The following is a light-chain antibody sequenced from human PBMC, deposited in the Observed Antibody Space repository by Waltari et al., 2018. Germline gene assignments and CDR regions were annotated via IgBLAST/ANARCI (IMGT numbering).Light chain of an antibody. CDR1: ACSHLF. CDR3: QSADTTDYVL. J-gene: IGLJ2*01. V-gene: IGLV3-25*03. Sequence: SSGLTQPPSMSVSPGLTARITCPGAACSHLFVHWYQQKPGQAPVMVIFKDSERPSEIPERFSGSTSGTTGTLTISGVQAEDEADYYCQSADTTDYVLFGGGTSLTVL. CDR2: KDS.